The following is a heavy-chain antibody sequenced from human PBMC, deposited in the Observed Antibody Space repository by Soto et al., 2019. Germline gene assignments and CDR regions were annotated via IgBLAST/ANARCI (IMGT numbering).Heavy chain of an antibody. V-gene: IGHV3-48*03. CDR3: ARDPRYCSSTSCYPYYYGMDV. J-gene: IGHJ6*02. CDR2: ISSSGSTI. Sequence: PGGSLRLSCAASGFTFSSYEMNWVRQAPGKGLEWVSYISSSGSTIYYADSVKGRFTISRDNAKNSLYLQMNSLRAEDTAVYYCARDPRYCSSTSCYPYYYGMDVWGQGTTVTVSS. CDR1: GFTFSSYE. D-gene: IGHD2-2*01.